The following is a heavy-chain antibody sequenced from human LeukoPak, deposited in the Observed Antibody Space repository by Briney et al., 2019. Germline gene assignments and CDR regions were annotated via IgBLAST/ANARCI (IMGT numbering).Heavy chain of an antibody. CDR2: IYYSGST. V-gene: IGHV4-39*07. CDR3: ARDVVVVPAATDAFDI. J-gene: IGHJ3*02. D-gene: IGHD2-2*01. CDR1: GGSISSSSYY. Sequence: SETLSLTCTVSGGSISSSSYYWGWIRQPPGKGLEWIGSIYYSGSTYYNPSLKSRVTISVDTSKNQFSLKLSSVTAADAAVYYCARDVVVVPAATDAFDIWGQGTMVTVSS.